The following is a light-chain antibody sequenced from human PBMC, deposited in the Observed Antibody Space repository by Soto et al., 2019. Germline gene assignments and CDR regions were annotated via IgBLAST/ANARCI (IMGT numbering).Light chain of an antibody. V-gene: IGLV1-40*01. CDR1: SSNIGAGSD. Sequence: QSVLTQQPSVSGAPGQRVTISCTGSSSNIGAGSDLHWYQQFPGTAPKLLIYGNRNRPSGVPDRFSGSKSGTSASLAITGLQAEDEADYYCQSYDNSLGVCYVFGTGTKVTVL. CDR3: QSYDNSLGVCYV. J-gene: IGLJ1*01. CDR2: GNR.